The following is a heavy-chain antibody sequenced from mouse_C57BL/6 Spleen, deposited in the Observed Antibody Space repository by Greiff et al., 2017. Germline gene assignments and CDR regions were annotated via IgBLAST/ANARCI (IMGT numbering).Heavy chain of an antibody. D-gene: IGHD1-1*01. J-gene: IGHJ2*01. CDR3: VRGGYYYGSSHFDY. Sequence: EVQGVESGGGLVQPKGSLKLSCAASGFTFNTYAMHWVRPAPGKGLEWVARLSSKSSNYATYYAVSVKARFTISRDDSQSMFYLQSNNLKNEDTAMYYCVRGGYYYGSSHFDYWGQGTTLTVSS. CDR1: GFTFNTYA. V-gene: IGHV10-3*01. CDR2: LSSKSSNYAT.